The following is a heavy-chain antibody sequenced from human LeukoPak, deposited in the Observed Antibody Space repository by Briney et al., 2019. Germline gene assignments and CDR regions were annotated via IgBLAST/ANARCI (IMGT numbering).Heavy chain of an antibody. V-gene: IGHV4-39*01. Sequence: SETLSLTCTVSGGSISSSSYYWGWIRQPPGKGLEWIGSIYYSGSTYYNPSLKSRVTISVDTSKNQFSLKLSPVTAADTAVYYCARLFEYSYGYNDYWGQGTLVTVSS. CDR2: IYYSGST. CDR1: GGSISSSSYY. D-gene: IGHD5-18*01. J-gene: IGHJ4*02. CDR3: ARLFEYSYGYNDY.